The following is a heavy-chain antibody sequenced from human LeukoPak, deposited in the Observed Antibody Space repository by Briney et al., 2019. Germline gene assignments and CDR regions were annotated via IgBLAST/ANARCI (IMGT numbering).Heavy chain of an antibody. J-gene: IGHJ4*02. D-gene: IGHD2/OR15-2a*01. V-gene: IGHV3-7*01. Sequence: PGGSLRLSCAASAFTTSSYWMSWVRQTPAKGLEWVANIKQDGSEKYYVDSVKGRFSISRDNVKNALYLQMNSLRVDDTGIYYCVRGAYYAAYWGQGTLVTVSS. CDR1: AFTTSSYW. CDR3: VRGAYYAAY. CDR2: IKQDGSEK.